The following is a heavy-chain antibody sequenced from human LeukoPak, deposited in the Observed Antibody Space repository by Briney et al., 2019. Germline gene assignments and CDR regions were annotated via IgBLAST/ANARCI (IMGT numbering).Heavy chain of an antibody. CDR3: ARSVLSPVLQDFDY. Sequence: QPGRSLRLSCAASGFTFSSYGLHWVRQAPGKGLEWVAAISDEGSNKYYADSVKGRFTISRDNSKNTLYLQMNSLRVEDTAVYYCARSVLSPVLQDFDYWGQGTLVTVSS. V-gene: IGHV3-30*03. J-gene: IGHJ4*02. CDR2: ISDEGSNK. D-gene: IGHD5-24*01. CDR1: GFTFSSYG.